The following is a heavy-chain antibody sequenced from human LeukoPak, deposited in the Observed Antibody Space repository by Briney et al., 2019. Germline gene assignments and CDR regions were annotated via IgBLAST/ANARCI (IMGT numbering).Heavy chain of an antibody. CDR3: AKDRYYGGPLDY. J-gene: IGHJ4*02. V-gene: IGHV3-23*01. D-gene: IGHD4-23*01. CDR2: ISGSGGST. CDR1: GFTFTDFY. Sequence: PGGSLRLSCAASGFTFTDFYMNWVRQAPGKGLEWVSAISGSGGSTYYADSVKGRFTISRDNSKNTLYLQMNSLRAEDTAVYYCAKDRYYGGPLDYWGQGTLVTVSS.